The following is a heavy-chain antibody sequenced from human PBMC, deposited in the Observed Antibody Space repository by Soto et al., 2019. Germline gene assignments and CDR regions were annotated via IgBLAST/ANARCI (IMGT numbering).Heavy chain of an antibody. Sequence: GGSLRLSCAASGFTFSSYAMSWVRQAPGKGLEWVSAISGSGGSTYYADSVKGRFTISRDNSKNTLYLQMNSLRAEDTAVYYCAIGALKQQLRGYFDYWGQGTLVTVSS. J-gene: IGHJ4*02. D-gene: IGHD6-13*01. CDR1: GFTFSSYA. CDR2: ISGSGGST. CDR3: AIGALKQQLRGYFDY. V-gene: IGHV3-23*01.